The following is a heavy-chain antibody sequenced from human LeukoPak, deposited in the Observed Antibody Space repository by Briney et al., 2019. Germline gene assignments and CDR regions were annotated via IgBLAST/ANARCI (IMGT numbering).Heavy chain of an antibody. V-gene: IGHV1-2*02. CDR3: EGTVSYCADGGCDMGMDV. J-gene: IGHJ6*01. CDR2: INPNSGGT. Sequence: GASVKVSCKSSGYTFTGYSMHWVRQAPGQGLEWMGWINPNSGGTNYAQKFQGRVTMTRDTSISTAYMELSRLRSDDTAVYYCEGTVSYCADGGCDMGMDVWGQGTTVTVSS. D-gene: IGHD2-8*01. CDR1: GYTFTGYS.